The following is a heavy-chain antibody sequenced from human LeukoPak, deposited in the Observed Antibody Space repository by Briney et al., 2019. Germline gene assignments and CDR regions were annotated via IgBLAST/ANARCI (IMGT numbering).Heavy chain of an antibody. CDR1: GYTFTGYY. CDR3: ARGTSGSYLYHFEY. D-gene: IGHD1-26*01. Sequence: ASVKVSCKASGYTFTGYYMPWVRQAPGQGLEWMGWINPNIGGRTSAQRFQGRVTMTSDTSTSTAYMELSRLRSDDTAVYYCARGTSGSYLYHFEYWGQGTRVSVSS. CDR2: INPNIGGR. V-gene: IGHV1-2*02. J-gene: IGHJ4*02.